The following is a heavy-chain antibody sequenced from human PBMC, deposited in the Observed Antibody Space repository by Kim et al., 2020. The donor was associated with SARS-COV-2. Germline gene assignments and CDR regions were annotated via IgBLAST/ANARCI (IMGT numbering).Heavy chain of an antibody. V-gene: IGHV3-53*04. CDR2: IYASDDT. Sequence: GGSLRLSCAASGLFVTSNYMGWVRQAPGKGLEWVSVIYASDDTFYADSVQGRLTISTHTSKNTLYLQMDGLLPEDTGVYYCAKDPGVVLPTSAFDVWGQGTMVTVSS. CDR1: GLFVTSNY. CDR3: AKDPGVVLPTSAFDV. D-gene: IGHD3-16*01. J-gene: IGHJ3*01.